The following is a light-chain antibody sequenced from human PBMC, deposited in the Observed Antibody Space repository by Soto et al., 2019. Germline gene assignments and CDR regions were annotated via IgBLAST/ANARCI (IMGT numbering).Light chain of an antibody. V-gene: IGLV2-23*01. J-gene: IGLJ2*01. CDR3: SSDAGRTTLV. CDR1: RSDVGGYNL. Sequence: QSGLTQTASVSGSPGQSITMSCTGSRSDVGGYNLVSWYQQHPGKAPKLLISDDNKRPSGVSDRFSGSKSGNTASLTISGLQAEDAGDYYCSSDAGRTTLVFGGGTKLTVL. CDR2: DDN.